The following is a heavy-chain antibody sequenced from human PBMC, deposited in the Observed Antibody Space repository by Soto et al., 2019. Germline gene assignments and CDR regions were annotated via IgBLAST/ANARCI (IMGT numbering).Heavy chain of an antibody. D-gene: IGHD1-1*01. J-gene: IGHJ5*02. CDR2: ISAGGGNT. V-gene: IGHV3-23*01. Sequence: EVQLLESGGGLVQPGGSLRLSCEASGLTFISYAMSWVRKPPGKGLEWVSAISAGGGNTYYRDSVKGRFTISRDNSKNTLYLQMNSLRAEDTAVYFCAQTTPSIHWFDPWGQGTLVTVSS. CDR1: GLTFISYA. CDR3: AQTTPSIHWFDP.